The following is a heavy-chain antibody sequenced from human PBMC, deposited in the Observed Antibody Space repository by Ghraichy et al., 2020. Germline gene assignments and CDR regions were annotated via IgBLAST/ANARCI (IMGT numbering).Heavy chain of an antibody. CDR2: ISGSGGST. D-gene: IGHD6-19*01. Sequence: GGSLRLSCAASGFTFSSYAMSWVRQAPGKGLEWVSAISGSGGSTYYADSVKGRFTISRDNSKNTLYLQMNSLRAEDTAVYYCAKPSRAIGYSSGWYGPDYWGQGTLVTVSS. CDR1: GFTFSSYA. J-gene: IGHJ4*02. CDR3: AKPSRAIGYSSGWYGPDY. V-gene: IGHV3-23*01.